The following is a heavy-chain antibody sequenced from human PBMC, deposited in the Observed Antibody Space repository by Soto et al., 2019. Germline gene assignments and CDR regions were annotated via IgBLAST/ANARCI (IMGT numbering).Heavy chain of an antibody. CDR1: GDSISSLY. CDR3: VRGQPHRITIFEVVIRSYDYGMDV. CDR2: IYYSGST. V-gene: IGHV4-59*12. D-gene: IGHD3-3*01. J-gene: IGHJ6*02. Sequence: SETLSLTCAVSGDSISSLYWSWIRQPPGKGLEWIGYIYYSGSTNYNPSLKSRVTIFIDASKNQFSLTLYSVTAADTAVYFCVRGQPHRITIFEVVIRSYDYGMDVWGQGTTVTVSS.